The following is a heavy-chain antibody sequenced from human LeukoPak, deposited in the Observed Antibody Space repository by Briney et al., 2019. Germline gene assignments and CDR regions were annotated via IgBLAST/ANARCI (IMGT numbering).Heavy chain of an antibody. CDR2: IYYSGST. D-gene: IGHD5-12*01. Sequence: SQTLSLTCTVSGGSISSGGYYWSWIRQHPGKGLESIGYIYYSGSTYYNPSLKSRVTISVDTSKNQFSLKLSSVTAADTAVYYCARGRGYSGYDYGVDYWGQGTLVTVSS. V-gene: IGHV4-31*03. J-gene: IGHJ4*02. CDR1: GGSISSGGYY. CDR3: ARGRGYSGYDYGVDY.